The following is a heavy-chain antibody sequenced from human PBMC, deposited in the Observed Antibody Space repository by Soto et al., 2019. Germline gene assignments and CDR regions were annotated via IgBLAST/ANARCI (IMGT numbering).Heavy chain of an antibody. CDR2: IKQGGSEK. Sequence: GGSLRLSCAASGFTFSNYWMSWVRQAPGKGLEWVANIKQGGSEKYYADSVKGRFTMSGDNAKNSLFLQMNSLRAEDTAVYYCARGRYSSSSGHYYYYMDVWGKGTTVTVSS. CDR3: ARGRYSSSSGHYYYYMDV. J-gene: IGHJ6*03. V-gene: IGHV3-7*01. CDR1: GFTFSNYW. D-gene: IGHD6-6*01.